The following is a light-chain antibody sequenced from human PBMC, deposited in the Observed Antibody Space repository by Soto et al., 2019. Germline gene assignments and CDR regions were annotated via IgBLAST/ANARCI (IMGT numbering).Light chain of an antibody. V-gene: IGKV1-33*01. Sequence: DFPMTQSPSSLSASVGDRVTITCQASQAFSGELNWYQQKPGKAPKLLIYGASNLQVGVPSRFSGSRSGSGTHFTFTISALQPEDIATYYCQQYTSLPYTFGGGTKVEI. J-gene: IGKJ4*01. CDR2: GAS. CDR1: QAFSGE. CDR3: QQYTSLPYT.